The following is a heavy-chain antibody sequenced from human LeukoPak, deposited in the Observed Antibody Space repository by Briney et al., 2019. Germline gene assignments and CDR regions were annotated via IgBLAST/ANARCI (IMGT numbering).Heavy chain of an antibody. D-gene: IGHD5-12*01. CDR2: LTGDGGT. CDR3: AKDLDIVATIQDY. V-gene: IGHV3-23*01. Sequence: GGSLRLSCAASGFTFTNYAMSWVRQAPGKGLEWVSVLTGDGGTYYADSVKGRFTNSRDDSKNTLFLQMNSLRAEDTAVYYCAKDLDIVATIQDYWGQGTLVTVSS. CDR1: GFTFTNYA. J-gene: IGHJ4*02.